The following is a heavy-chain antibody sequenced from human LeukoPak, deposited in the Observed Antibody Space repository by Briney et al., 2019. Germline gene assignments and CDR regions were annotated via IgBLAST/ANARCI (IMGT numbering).Heavy chain of an antibody. CDR2: INHSEST. V-gene: IGHV4-34*01. Sequence: SETLSLTCAVYGVSFSGYYWSWIRHPPGKGLELIGEINHSESTNHNSSLKSRVTISVDTSKTQFCLPLSCVLVAEKAVYYCARRQGGISMVPGARRVGMDVWGKRTPVTVSS. J-gene: IGHJ6*04. CDR3: ARRQGGISMVPGARRVGMDV. CDR1: GVSFSGYY. D-gene: IGHD3-10*01.